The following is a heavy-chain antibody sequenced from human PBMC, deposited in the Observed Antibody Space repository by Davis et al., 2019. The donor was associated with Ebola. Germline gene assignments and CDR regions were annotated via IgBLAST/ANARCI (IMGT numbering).Heavy chain of an antibody. J-gene: IGHJ4*02. CDR2: IHTSGSI. CDR3: ARADHGDYRFDL. V-gene: IGHV4-4*07. Sequence: SEPLSLPFSVPGAPLSSYYWTRICQPAAKELEWIGRIHTSGSINYNPSLETRVTMSIDTSNNQFSLRLTSVRAADTGVYYCARADHGDYRFDLWGQGTLVTVSS. CDR1: GAPLSSYY. D-gene: IGHD4-17*01.